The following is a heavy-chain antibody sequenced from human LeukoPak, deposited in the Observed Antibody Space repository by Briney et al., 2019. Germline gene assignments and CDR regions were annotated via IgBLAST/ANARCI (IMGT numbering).Heavy chain of an antibody. CDR2: INPNSGGT. J-gene: IGHJ1*01. D-gene: IGHD6-13*01. CDR1: GYTFTGYY. V-gene: IGHV1-2*02. Sequence: ASVKVSCKASGYTFTGYYMHWVRQAPGQGLEWMGWINPNSGGTNYAQKFQGRVTMTRDTSISTAYMELSRLRSDDTAVYYCARLSTGYSGSWYTAEYFQHWGQGTLVTVSS. CDR3: ARLSTGYSGSWYTAEYFQH.